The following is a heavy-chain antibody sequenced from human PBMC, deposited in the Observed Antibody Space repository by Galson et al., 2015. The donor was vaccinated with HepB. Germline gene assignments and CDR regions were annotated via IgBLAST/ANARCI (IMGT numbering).Heavy chain of an antibody. J-gene: IGHJ4*02. CDR2: IIPILGIA. V-gene: IGHV1-69*04. CDR3: ARDEAGYSGYLTTVEKRGFDY. Sequence: SVKVSCKASGGTFSSYTISWVRQAPGQGLEWMGRIIPILGIANYAQKFQGRVTITADKSTSTAYMELSSLRSEDTAVYYCARDEAGYSGYLTTVEKRGFDYWGQGTLFTVSS. CDR1: GGTFSSYT. D-gene: IGHD5-12*01.